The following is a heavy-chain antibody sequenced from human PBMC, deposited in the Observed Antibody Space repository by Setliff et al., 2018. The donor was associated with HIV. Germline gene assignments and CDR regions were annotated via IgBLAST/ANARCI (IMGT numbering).Heavy chain of an antibody. V-gene: IGHV1-69*05. CDR1: GGTFSSYA. Sequence: SVKVSCKASGGTFSSYAINWVRQAPGPGLEWMGGIIPMFGTRNYAQKVQGRVTITTDESTSTAYMELSSLRSEDTALYYCARGQSQGYAYSGSYGAFDIWGQGTMVTVSS. D-gene: IGHD1-26*01. J-gene: IGHJ3*02. CDR2: IIPMFGTR. CDR3: ARGQSQGYAYSGSYGAFDI.